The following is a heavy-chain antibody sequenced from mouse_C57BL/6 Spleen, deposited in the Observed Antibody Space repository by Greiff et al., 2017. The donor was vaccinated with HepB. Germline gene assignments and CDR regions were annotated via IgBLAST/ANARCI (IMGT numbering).Heavy chain of an antibody. Sequence: EVQVVESGPVLVKPGASVKMSCKASGYTFTDYYMNWVKQSHGKSLEWIGVINPYNGGTSYNQKFKGKATLTVDKSSSTAYMELNSLTSEDSAVYYCARSLYYDYDRAWFAYWGQGTLVTVSA. J-gene: IGHJ3*01. CDR2: INPYNGGT. CDR3: ARSLYYDYDRAWFAY. CDR1: GYTFTDYY. D-gene: IGHD2-4*01. V-gene: IGHV1-19*01.